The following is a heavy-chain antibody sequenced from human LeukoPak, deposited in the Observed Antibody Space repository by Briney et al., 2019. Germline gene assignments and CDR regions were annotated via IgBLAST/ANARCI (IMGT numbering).Heavy chain of an antibody. J-gene: IGHJ6*02. CDR3: ARNDRIAVPPDYYYGMDV. CDR2: IYSGGNT. Sequence: PGGSLRLSCAASEFTVSSSYMSWVRQAPGKGLEWVSIIYSGGNTFYADSVKGRFTISRDSSKNTLYLQMNSLRAEDTAVYYCARNDRIAVPPDYYYGMDVWGQGTTVTVSS. V-gene: IGHV3-66*01. CDR1: EFTVSSSY. D-gene: IGHD6-19*01.